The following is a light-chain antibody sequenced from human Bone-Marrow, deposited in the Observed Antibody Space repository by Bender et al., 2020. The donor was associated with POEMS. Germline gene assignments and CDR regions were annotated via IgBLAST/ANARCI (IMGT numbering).Light chain of an antibody. V-gene: IGLV1-44*01. CDR2: YDD. CDR1: SSNIGSNT. CDR3: SAWDDSLSGWV. Sequence: QSVLTQPPSASGTPGQRVTISCSGSSSNIGSNTVNWYQLLPGTAPKLLIYYDDLLTPGVSDRFSASKSGTSSSLAISELQSEDEALYYCSAWDDSLSGWVFGGGTKLTVL. J-gene: IGLJ3*02.